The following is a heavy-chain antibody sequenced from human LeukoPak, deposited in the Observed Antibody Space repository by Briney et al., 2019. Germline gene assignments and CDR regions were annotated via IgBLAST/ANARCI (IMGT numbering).Heavy chain of an antibody. CDR2: ISGSGGST. J-gene: IGHJ4*02. D-gene: IGHD3-9*01. Sequence: GGSLRLSCAASGFTFSSYAMSWVRQAPGKGLEWVSAISGSGGSTYYADSVKGRFTISRDNSKNTLYPQMNSLRAEDTAVYYCAKVPDILTGYYYFDYWGQGTLVTVSS. CDR1: GFTFSSYA. V-gene: IGHV3-23*01. CDR3: AKVPDILTGYYYFDY.